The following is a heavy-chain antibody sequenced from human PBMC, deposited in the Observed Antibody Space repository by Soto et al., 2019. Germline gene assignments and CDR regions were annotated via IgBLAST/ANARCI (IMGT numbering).Heavy chain of an antibody. CDR2: ISYDGSNK. Sequence: GGSLRISCATSESTFSSFGMHWVRQAPGKGLEWVAVISYDGSNKYYADSVKGRFTISRDNSKNTLYLQMNSLRAEDTAVYYCARDLGQAYFDYWGQGTLVTVSS. CDR3: ARDLGQAYFDY. D-gene: IGHD3-16*01. CDR1: ESTFSSFG. V-gene: IGHV3-30*12. J-gene: IGHJ4*02.